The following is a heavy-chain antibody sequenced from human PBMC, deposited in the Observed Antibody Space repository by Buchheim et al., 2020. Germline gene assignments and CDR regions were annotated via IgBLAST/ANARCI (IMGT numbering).Heavy chain of an antibody. CDR1: GYTFTEYW. J-gene: IGHJ4*02. CDR3: VRGSGYCTNTRCYLFDY. V-gene: IGHV5-51*01. D-gene: IGHD2-2*01. CDR2: IFPSDSDM. Sequence: EVQLVQSGAEVKKPGESLKISCNGSGYTFTEYWIGWVRQMPGKGLEWMGMIFPSDSDMRWSPSFQGQVTISADKSVSSAYLQWSSLKASDSAMYYCVRGSGYCTNTRCYLFDYWGQGTL.